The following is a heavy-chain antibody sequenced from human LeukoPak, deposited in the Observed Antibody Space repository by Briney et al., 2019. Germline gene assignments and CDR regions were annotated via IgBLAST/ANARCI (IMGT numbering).Heavy chain of an antibody. D-gene: IGHD2-21*02. CDR3: AKSQSGDFPNWDY. J-gene: IGHJ4*02. V-gene: IGHV3-23*01. Sequence: GGSLRLSCAASGFTFGSYAMSWVRQAPGKGLEWVSGISTSGSATYYADSVKGRFTISRDNSKNTVFLQMNSLRAEDTAVYYCAKSQSGDFPNWDYWGQGTLVTVSS. CDR1: GFTFGSYA. CDR2: ISTSGSAT.